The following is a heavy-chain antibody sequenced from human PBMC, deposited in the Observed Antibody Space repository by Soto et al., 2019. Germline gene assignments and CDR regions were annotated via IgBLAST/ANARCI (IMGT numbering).Heavy chain of an antibody. CDR1: GYSFTSYW. Sequence: GESLKISCKGSGYSFTSYWIGWVRQMPGKGLEWMGIIYPGDSDTRYSPSFQGQVTISADKSISTAYLQWSSLKASDTAMYYCARHERVYDFWSGYYTVGWFDPWGQGTLVTV. J-gene: IGHJ5*02. D-gene: IGHD3-3*01. V-gene: IGHV5-51*01. CDR2: IYPGDSDT. CDR3: ARHERVYDFWSGYYTVGWFDP.